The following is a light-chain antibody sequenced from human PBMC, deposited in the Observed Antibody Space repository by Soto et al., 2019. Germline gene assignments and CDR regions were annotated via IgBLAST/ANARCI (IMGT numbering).Light chain of an antibody. J-gene: IGKJ1*01. CDR1: QNLNNW. V-gene: IGKV1-5*03. CDR2: KAS. Sequence: DIQMTQSPSTLSASVGDRVTITCRASQNLNNWLAWFQQKPGKAPTLLIYKASGLESGDPSRFSGSGSGTEFTLTISSLQPEDSSTYYCQQYNDYPWTFGQGTKVEIK. CDR3: QQYNDYPWT.